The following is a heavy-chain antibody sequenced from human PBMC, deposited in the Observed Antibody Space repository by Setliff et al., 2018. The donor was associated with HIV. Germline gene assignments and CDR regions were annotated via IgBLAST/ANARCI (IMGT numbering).Heavy chain of an antibody. CDR3: AIHPKTWGWF. CDR1: GLTFSIYD. V-gene: IGHV3-23*01. J-gene: IGHJ4*02. Sequence: LRLSCAAYGLTFSIYDMSWVRQAPGRGLEWVSGVTAAGDGSFYTESVKGRFTISRDNSRNMLFLQMNSLRAEDTAVYYCAIHPKTWGWFWGQGALVTVSS. D-gene: IGHD3-10*01. CDR2: VTAAGDGS.